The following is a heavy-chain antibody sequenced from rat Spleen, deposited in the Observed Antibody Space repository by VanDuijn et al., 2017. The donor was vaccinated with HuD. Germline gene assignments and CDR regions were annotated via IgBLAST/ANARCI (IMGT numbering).Heavy chain of an antibody. CDR2: ISARGGST. CDR3: TRGRVYFGYTGFEY. V-gene: IGHV5-46*01. CDR1: GFTFTSFP. J-gene: IGHJ2*01. Sequence: EVQLVESGGGLVQPGRSMKLSCTVSGFTFTSFPVAWVRQAPTKGLEWVATISARGGSTYFRDSVKGRFTISRDVTKTTLYLQMSSLRSEDTATYYCTRGRVYFGYTGFEYWGQGVMVTVSS. D-gene: IGHD4-3*01.